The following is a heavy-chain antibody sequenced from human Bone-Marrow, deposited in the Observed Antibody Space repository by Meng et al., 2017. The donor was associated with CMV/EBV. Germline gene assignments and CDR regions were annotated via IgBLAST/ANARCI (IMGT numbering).Heavy chain of an antibody. CDR3: TRDVEEQRLLNWFDP. CDR2: ISYTGST. Sequence: PLAVLAPGRAEPSESLSLPFTVSGGSSIRNGGYYWGWIRQPPWKGLEWIGSISYTGSTYYNPSLESRVIMSVDTSKNQFSLKLTSVTAADTAMYYCTRDVEEQRLLNWFDPWGQGILVTVSS. J-gene: IGHJ5*02. D-gene: IGHD6-25*01. CDR1: GGSSIRNGGYY. V-gene: IGHV4-39*07.